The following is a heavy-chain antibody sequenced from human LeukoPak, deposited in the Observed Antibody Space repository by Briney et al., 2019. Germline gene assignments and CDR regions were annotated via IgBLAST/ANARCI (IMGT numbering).Heavy chain of an antibody. CDR1: GYTFTGYY. V-gene: IGHV1-2*02. CDR2: INPNSGGT. J-gene: IGHJ4*02. CDR3: ARGITMVRGRYYFDY. D-gene: IGHD3-10*01. Sequence: ASVKVSCKASGYTFTGYYMHWVRQAPGQGLEWMGWINPNSGGTNYAQKFQGRVTMTRDTSISTAYMELSSLRSEDTAVYYCARGITMVRGRYYFDYWGQGTLVTVSS.